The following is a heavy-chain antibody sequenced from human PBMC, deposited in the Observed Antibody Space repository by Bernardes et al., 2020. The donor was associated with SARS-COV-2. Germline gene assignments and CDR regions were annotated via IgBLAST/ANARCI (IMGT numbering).Heavy chain of an antibody. CDR1: GFTFSSYA. J-gene: IGHJ4*02. CDR3: AKAKVRGVIITNFDY. CDR2: ISGSGGST. D-gene: IGHD3-10*01. V-gene: IGHV3-23*01. Sequence: GGSLRLSCAASGFTFSSYAMSWVRQAPGKGLEWVSAISGSGGSTYYADSVKGRFTISRDNSKNTLYLQMNSLRAEDTAVYYCAKAKVRGVIITNFDYWGQGTLVTVSS.